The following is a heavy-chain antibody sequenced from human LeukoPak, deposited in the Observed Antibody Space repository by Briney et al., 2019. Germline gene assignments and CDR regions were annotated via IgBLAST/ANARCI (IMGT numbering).Heavy chain of an antibody. CDR3: ARGYWNFDY. Sequence: PGGSLRLSCTPSRFSFSNYWMAWVRQAPGKGLEWVGNINQDGSERNYVDSVKGRFTTSRDNAKNSLFLQMNSLRVEDTAVYYCARGYWNFDYWGQGTLVTVSS. V-gene: IGHV3-7*04. J-gene: IGHJ4*02. CDR1: RFSFSNYW. CDR2: INQDGSER. D-gene: IGHD2-21*01.